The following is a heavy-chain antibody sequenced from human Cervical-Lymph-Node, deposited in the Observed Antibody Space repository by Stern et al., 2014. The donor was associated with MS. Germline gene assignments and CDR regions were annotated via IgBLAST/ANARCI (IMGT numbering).Heavy chain of an antibody. V-gene: IGHV2-70*04. Sequence: ESGPALVKPTQTLTLTCTFSGFSLSTSGMRVNWIRQPPGKALEWLASIDWDDDKFSSTSLKTRLTISKDTSKNQVVLTMTNMDPVDTATYYCARTTYCSGGSCYPDYWGQGTLVTVSS. CDR1: GFSLSTSGMR. CDR2: IDWDDDK. J-gene: IGHJ4*02. D-gene: IGHD2-15*01. CDR3: ARTTYCSGGSCYPDY.